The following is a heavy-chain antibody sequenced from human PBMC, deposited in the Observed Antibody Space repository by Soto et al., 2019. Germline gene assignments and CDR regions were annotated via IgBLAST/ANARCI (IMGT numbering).Heavy chain of an antibody. CDR1: GFTFSSYA. Sequence: HAGGSLRLSCSASGFTFSSYAMHWVRQAPGKGLEYVSAISSNGGSTYYADSVKGRFTISRDNSKNTLYLQMSSLRAEDTAVYYCVKWSSLLISLGSYYYGMDVWGQGTTVTVSS. CDR3: VKWSSLLISLGSYYYGMDV. J-gene: IGHJ6*02. D-gene: IGHD3-16*01. V-gene: IGHV3-64D*08. CDR2: ISSNGGST.